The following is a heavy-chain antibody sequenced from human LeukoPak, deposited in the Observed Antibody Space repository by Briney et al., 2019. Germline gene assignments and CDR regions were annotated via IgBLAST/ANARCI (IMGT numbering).Heavy chain of an antibody. CDR3: AKSTAPAGYYLDY. CDR1: GFTFSTYG. V-gene: IGHV3-30*18. D-gene: IGHD2-2*01. CDR2: ISYDGNDK. Sequence: GGSLGLSCAASGFTFSTYGMHWVRQVPGKGLEWVAIISYDGNDKDYADSVRGRFTISRDNSKNTLYLQMNSLRGEDTAVYYCAKSTAPAGYYLDYWGQGILVTVSS. J-gene: IGHJ4*02.